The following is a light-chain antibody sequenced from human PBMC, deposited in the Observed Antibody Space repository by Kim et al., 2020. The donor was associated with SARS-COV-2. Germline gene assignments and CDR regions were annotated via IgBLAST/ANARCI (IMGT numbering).Light chain of an antibody. Sequence: EIVMTQSPATLSVSPGERATLSCRASQTVRTNLVWYQQKPGQAPRVLIDLASNRATGIPARFSGSGSGTDFTLTISSLQSDDVAVYYCQQRNAWPLTFGGETKVDIK. J-gene: IGKJ4*01. CDR2: LAS. V-gene: IGKV3-15*01. CDR1: QTVRTN. CDR3: QQRNAWPLT.